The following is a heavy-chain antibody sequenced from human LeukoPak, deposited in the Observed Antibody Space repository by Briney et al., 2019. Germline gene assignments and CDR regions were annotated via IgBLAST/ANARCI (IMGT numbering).Heavy chain of an antibody. Sequence: GGPLRLSCAASGFTFSSYGMHWVRQSPGKGLVWVSRIASDGGGIMYADSVKGRFTISRDDARNTLHLQMNNLRADDTAVYYCVVGGGIYWGRGTLVTVS. CDR2: IASDGGGI. V-gene: IGHV3-74*03. CDR1: GFTFSSYG. D-gene: IGHD1-26*01. J-gene: IGHJ4*02. CDR3: VVGGGIY.